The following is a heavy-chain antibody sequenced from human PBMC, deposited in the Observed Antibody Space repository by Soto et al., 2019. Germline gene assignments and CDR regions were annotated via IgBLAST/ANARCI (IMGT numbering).Heavy chain of an antibody. CDR3: AKDKILYGGSYYFDY. V-gene: IGHV3-23*01. J-gene: IGHJ4*02. D-gene: IGHD1-26*01. CDR1: GFTFSSYA. CDR2: ISGSGGST. Sequence: GGSLRLSCAASGFTFSSYAMSWVRQAPGKGLEWVSAISGSGGSTYYEDSGKGRFILSRDNSKNTLYLQMNSLRAEGTAVYYCAKDKILYGGSYYFDYWGQGTLVTVSS.